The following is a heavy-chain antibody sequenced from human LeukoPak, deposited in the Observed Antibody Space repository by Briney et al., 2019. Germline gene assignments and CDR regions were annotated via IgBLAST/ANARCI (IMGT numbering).Heavy chain of an antibody. CDR1: GFTFSSYA. J-gene: IGHJ5*02. Sequence: GGSLRLSCAASGFTFSSYAMSWVRQAPGKGLEWVSAISGSGGSTYYADSVKGRFTVSRDNSKNTLYLQMNSLRAEDTAVYYCAKDKTLGGYCSSTSCPGNWFDPWGQGTLVTVSS. V-gene: IGHV3-23*01. CDR2: ISGSGGST. CDR3: AKDKTLGGYCSSTSCPGNWFDP. D-gene: IGHD2-2*01.